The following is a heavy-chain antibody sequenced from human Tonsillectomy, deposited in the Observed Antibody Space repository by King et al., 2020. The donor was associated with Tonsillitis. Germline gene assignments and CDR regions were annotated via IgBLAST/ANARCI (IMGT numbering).Heavy chain of an antibody. CDR2: IRNNGDKK. CDR1: GFGFSSYG. Sequence: VQLVESGGGVVQPGGSLRLSCAASGFGFSSYGMHWVRKAPGKGLEWVAFIRNNGDKKYYADSVKGRFTLSRTNSKNTLYLQMNSLTAADTAIYYCAKDRLRRSFDYWGQGALVTVSS. CDR3: AKDRLRRSFDY. V-gene: IGHV3-30*02. J-gene: IGHJ4*02. D-gene: IGHD4-17*01.